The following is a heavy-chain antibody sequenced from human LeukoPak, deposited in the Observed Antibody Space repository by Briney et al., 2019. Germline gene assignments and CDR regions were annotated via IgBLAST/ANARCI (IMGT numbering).Heavy chain of an antibody. CDR1: GFTFSSYA. CDR3: AKDQGYCSGGSCYSRAIYGMDV. CDR2: ISGSGGST. J-gene: IGHJ6*02. Sequence: EGSLRLSCAASGFTFSSYAMSWVRQAPGKGLEWVSAISGSGGSTYYADSVKGRFTISRDNSKNTLYLQMNSLRAEDTAVYYCAKDQGYCSGGSCYSRAIYGMDVWGQGTTVTVSS. V-gene: IGHV3-23*01. D-gene: IGHD2-15*01.